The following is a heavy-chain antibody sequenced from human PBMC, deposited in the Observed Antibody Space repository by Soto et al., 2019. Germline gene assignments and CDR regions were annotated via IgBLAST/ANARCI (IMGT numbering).Heavy chain of an antibody. D-gene: IGHD4-17*01. CDR3: AKDSTVTTSLYFYYYGFDV. Sequence: ESGGGVVQPGRSLRLSCEASGFTFNHYAMSWVRQAPGKGLEWVSAVSGRGGSTKYADSVKGRFIISRDNSNSTLYLQMDSLRGEDTAVYYCAKDSTVTTSLYFYYYGFDVWGQGTTVTVSS. CDR2: VSGRGGST. V-gene: IGHV3-23*01. J-gene: IGHJ6*02. CDR1: GFTFNHYA.